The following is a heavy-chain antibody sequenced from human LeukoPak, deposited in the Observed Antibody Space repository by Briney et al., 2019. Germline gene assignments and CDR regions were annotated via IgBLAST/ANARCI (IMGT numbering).Heavy chain of an antibody. V-gene: IGHV1-46*01. CDR2: INPSGGST. J-gene: IGHJ3*02. Sequence: ASVNVSCKASGYTFTSYYIHWVRQAPGQGLEWMGIINPSGGSTSYAQKFQGRVTMTRDTSTSTVYMELSSLRSEDTALYYCARGSGDYYGLDIWGQGTMVTVSS. CDR3: ARGSGDYYGLDI. D-gene: IGHD3-16*01. CDR1: GYTFTSYY.